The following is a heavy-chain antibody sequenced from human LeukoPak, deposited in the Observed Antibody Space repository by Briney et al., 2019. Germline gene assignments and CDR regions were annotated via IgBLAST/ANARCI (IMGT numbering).Heavy chain of an antibody. CDR3: VRHYFCSGGTCDDCFDP. CDR1: GYTFTNYG. V-gene: IGHV1-18*01. Sequence: ASVKVSCKASGYTFTNYGISWVRQAPGQGLEWMAWISTYDHDTNYAQKFRGRVTMTTDTSTSTAYMELRSLGSDDTAVYYCVRHYFCSGGTCDDCFDPWGQGTLVTVSS. J-gene: IGHJ5*02. D-gene: IGHD2-15*01. CDR2: ISTYDHDT.